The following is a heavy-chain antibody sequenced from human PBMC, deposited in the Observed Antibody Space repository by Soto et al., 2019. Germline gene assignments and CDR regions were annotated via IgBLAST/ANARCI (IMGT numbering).Heavy chain of an antibody. Sequence: GGSLRLSCAASGFTFSSYWMSWVRQAPGKGLEWVSNIRTSGSTINYADSVKGRFTISRDNAKNSLYLQMNSLRAEDTAVYYCASVSPPLDYWGQGTLVTVSS. V-gene: IGHV3-48*04. CDR2: IRTSGSTI. J-gene: IGHJ4*02. CDR1: GFTFSSYW. CDR3: ASVSPPLDY.